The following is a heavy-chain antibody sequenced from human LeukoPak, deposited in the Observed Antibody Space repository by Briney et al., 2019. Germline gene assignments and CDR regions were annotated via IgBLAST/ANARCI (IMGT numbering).Heavy chain of an antibody. CDR3: AKGSPLVRLTDY. CDR1: GFTFGNHA. CDR2: ISDRGGDT. V-gene: IGHV3-23*01. Sequence: PGGSLRLSCAASGFTFGNHAMGWVRQTPEKGLEWVSAISDRGGDTYYTDSVKGRFTTSRDNAKNTLYLQMSSLRADDTAVYYCAKGSPLVRLTDYWGQGTLVTVSS. J-gene: IGHJ4*02. D-gene: IGHD2-15*01.